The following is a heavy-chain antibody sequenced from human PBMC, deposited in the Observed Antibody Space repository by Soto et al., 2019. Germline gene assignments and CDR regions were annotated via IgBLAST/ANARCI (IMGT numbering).Heavy chain of an antibody. CDR3: ARGGTPIDS. Sequence: QVQLVQSGAEVKKPGDSVKVSRKASGYTFTNFGISWVRQAPGQGLEWMGWISAYNGNTNYAQKFQGRVTRTTDTSTSTAYMEVRSLRFDDTAVYYCARGGTPIDSWGQGTLVTVSS. CDR1: GYTFTNFG. V-gene: IGHV1-18*01. J-gene: IGHJ4*02. D-gene: IGHD3-16*01. CDR2: ISAYNGNT.